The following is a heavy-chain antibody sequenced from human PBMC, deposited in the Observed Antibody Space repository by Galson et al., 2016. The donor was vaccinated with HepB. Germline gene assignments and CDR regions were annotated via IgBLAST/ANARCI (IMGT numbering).Heavy chain of an antibody. CDR3: AKVQRYSAYDISAYFDF. V-gene: IGHV3-23*01. Sequence: SLRLSCAASGFTFSSYAMTWVRQSPGKGLEWVSTISGNEVNSFYDGSVKGRFTISRDNSNNTLYLQMNILTAEDTAIYYCAKVQRYSAYDISAYFDFWGQGTLVTVSS. CDR1: GFTFSSYA. D-gene: IGHD3-16*01. CDR2: ISGNEVNS. J-gene: IGHJ4*02.